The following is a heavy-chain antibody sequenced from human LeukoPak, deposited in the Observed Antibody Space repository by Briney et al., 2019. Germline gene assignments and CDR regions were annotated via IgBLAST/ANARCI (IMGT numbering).Heavy chain of an antibody. J-gene: IGHJ4*02. CDR3: AKNLAGTLFDY. Sequence: PGGSLRLSCAASGFTFSSYGMHWFRQAPGKGLEWVAFIRYDGSNKYYADSVKGRFTISRDNSKNTLYLQMNSLRDEDTAVYYCAKNLAGTLFDYWGQGTLVTVSS. CDR1: GFTFSSYG. CDR2: IRYDGSNK. D-gene: IGHD6-13*01. V-gene: IGHV3-30*02.